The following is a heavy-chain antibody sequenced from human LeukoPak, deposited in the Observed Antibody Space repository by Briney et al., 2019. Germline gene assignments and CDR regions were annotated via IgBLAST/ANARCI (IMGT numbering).Heavy chain of an antibody. V-gene: IGHV3-33*06. J-gene: IGHJ4*02. CDR3: AKDLPDIVVVPAAIDGIDY. CDR2: IWYDGSNK. Sequence: PGRSLRLSCEASGFPFSSYGLHWVRQAPGKGLEWVAAIWYDGSNKYYADSVKGRFTISRDNSKNTLYLQMNSLRAEDTAVYYCAKDLPDIVVVPAAIDGIDYWGQGTLVTVSS. D-gene: IGHD2-2*02. CDR1: GFPFSSYG.